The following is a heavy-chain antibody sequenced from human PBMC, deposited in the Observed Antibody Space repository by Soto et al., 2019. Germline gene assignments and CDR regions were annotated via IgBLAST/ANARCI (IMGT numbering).Heavy chain of an antibody. Sequence: SGPTLVNPTPTLTLTCTFSGFSLSTSGMCVSWIRQPPGKALEWLALIDWDDDKYYSTSLKTRLTISNDTSKTQVVLTMTNMDPVDTATYYCARTVRPHYRFDYWGQGTLVTVSS. J-gene: IGHJ4*02. CDR2: IDWDDDK. V-gene: IGHV2-70*01. CDR1: GFSLSTSGMC. D-gene: IGHD3-10*01. CDR3: ARTVRPHYRFDY.